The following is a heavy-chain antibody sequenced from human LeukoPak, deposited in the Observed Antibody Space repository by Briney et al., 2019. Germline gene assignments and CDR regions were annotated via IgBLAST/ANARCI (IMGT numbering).Heavy chain of an antibody. CDR3: AREKRNYDILTGPVDAFDI. J-gene: IGHJ3*02. CDR2: INNDGSST. D-gene: IGHD3-9*01. CDR1: GFIFSNYW. V-gene: IGHV3-74*01. Sequence: QPGGSLRLSCAASGFIFSNYWTHWVRQAPGKGLVWVSRINNDGSSTSYADSVKGRFTISRDNAKNTLYLQMNSLRAEDTAVYYCAREKRNYDILTGPVDAFDIWGQGTMVTVSS.